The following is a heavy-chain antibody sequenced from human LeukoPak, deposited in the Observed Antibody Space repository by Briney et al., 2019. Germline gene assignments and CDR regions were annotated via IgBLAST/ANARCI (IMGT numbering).Heavy chain of an antibody. CDR2: IYYSGST. Sequence: SETLSLTCTISGGSISSYYWSWIRQPPGKGLEWIGFIYYSGSTNYNPSLKSRVTISVDTSKNQFSLKLSSVTAADTAVYYCARGNSVDFQHWGQGTLVTVSS. CDR3: ARGNSVDFQH. J-gene: IGHJ1*01. D-gene: IGHD2-2*01. CDR1: GGSISSYY. V-gene: IGHV4-59*01.